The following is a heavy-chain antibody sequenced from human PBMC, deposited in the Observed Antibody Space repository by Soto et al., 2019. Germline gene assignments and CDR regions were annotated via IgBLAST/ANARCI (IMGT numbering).Heavy chain of an antibody. D-gene: IGHD2-2*01. CDR3: ARAYCSSTSCQNHFDY. CDR2: IYPGDSDT. CDR1: GYSFTSYW. V-gene: IGHV5-51*01. J-gene: IGHJ4*02. Sequence: GESLKISCKGSGYSFTSYWIGWVRQMPGKGLEWMGIIYPGDSDTRYSPSFQGQVTISADKSISTAYLQWSSLKASDTAMYYCARAYCSSTSCQNHFDYWGQGTLVTVSS.